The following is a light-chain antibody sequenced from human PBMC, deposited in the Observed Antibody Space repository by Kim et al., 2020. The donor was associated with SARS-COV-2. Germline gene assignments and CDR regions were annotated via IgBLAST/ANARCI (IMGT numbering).Light chain of an antibody. J-gene: IGKJ4*01. Sequence: AVGDRVTIACRASQRIGTYLNWYQQKRGKAHKLLIFAESTLQSGVPSRFSGSGSGTDFTLNVTSLQPEDFATYYCKQGHTTPLLTFGGGTKVDIK. CDR3: KQGHTTPLLT. CDR1: QRIGTY. V-gene: IGKV1-39*01. CDR2: AES.